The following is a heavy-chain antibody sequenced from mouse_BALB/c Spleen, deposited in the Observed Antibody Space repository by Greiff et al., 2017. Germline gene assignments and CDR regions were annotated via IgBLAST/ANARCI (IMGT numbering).Heavy chain of an antibody. V-gene: IGHV5-12-2*01. J-gene: IGHJ4*01. Sequence: EVKLVESGGGLVQPGGSLKLSCAASGFTFSSYTMSWVRQTPEKRLEWVAYISNGGGSTYYPDTVKGRFTISRDNAKNTLYLQMSSLKSEDTAMYYCATLIYNDSYAMDYWGQGTSVTVSS. CDR3: ATLIYNDSYAMDY. CDR1: GFTFSSYT. CDR2: ISNGGGST. D-gene: IGHD2-4*01.